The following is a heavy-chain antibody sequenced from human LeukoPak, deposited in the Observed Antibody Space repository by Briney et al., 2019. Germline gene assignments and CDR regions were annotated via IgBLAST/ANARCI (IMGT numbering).Heavy chain of an antibody. Sequence: ASVKVSCKASGYTFTSYDINWVRQATGQGLEWMGWINPNSGDTKYAQKFQGRVTMTRDTSISTAYMELGRLRSDDTAVYYCARDRYFPDYYYYMDVWGKGTTVTISS. CDR1: GYTFTSYD. V-gene: IGHV1-2*02. CDR2: INPNSGDT. CDR3: ARDRYFPDYYYYMDV. J-gene: IGHJ6*03. D-gene: IGHD2/OR15-2a*01.